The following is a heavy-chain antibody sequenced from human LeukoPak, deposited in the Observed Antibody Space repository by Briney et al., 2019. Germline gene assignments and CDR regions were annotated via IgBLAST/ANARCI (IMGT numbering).Heavy chain of an antibody. CDR3: ASGPTTVVTPSAFDI. Sequence: ASVKVSYKASGYTFTSYDINWVRQATGQGLEWMGWMNPNSGNTGYAQKFQGRVTMTRNTSISTAYMELSSLRSEDTAVYYCASGPTTVVTPSAFDIWGQGTMVTVSS. CDR1: GYTFTSYD. D-gene: IGHD4-23*01. CDR2: MNPNSGNT. J-gene: IGHJ3*02. V-gene: IGHV1-8*01.